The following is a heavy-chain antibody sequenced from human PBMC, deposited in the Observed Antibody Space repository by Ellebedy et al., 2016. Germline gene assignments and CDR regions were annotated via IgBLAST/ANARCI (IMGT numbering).Heavy chain of an antibody. V-gene: IGHV3-30-3*01. CDR3: ARAGYSYGYYYYYGMDV. J-gene: IGHJ6*02. D-gene: IGHD5-18*01. CDR1: GFTFSSYA. Sequence: GESLKISCAASGFTFSSYAMHWVRQAPGKGLEWVAVISYDGSNKYYADSVKGRFTISRDNSKNTLYLQMNSLRAEDTAVYYCARAGYSYGYYYYYGMDVWGQGTTVTVSS. CDR2: ISYDGSNK.